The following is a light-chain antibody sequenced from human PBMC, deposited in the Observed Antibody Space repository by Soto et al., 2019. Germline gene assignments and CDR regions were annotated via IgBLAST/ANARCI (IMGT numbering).Light chain of an antibody. J-gene: IGKJ2*01. CDR1: QRVSSSY. CDR2: GAS. Sequence: PGERATLSCRASQRVSSSYLAWYQQKPGQAPRLLIYGASSRATGIPDRFSGSGSGTDFTLTISRLEPEDFAVYYCQQYGSSPYTFGQGTKLEIK. CDR3: QQYGSSPYT. V-gene: IGKV3-20*01.